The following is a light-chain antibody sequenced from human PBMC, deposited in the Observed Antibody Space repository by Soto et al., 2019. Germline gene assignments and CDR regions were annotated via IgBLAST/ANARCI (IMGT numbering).Light chain of an antibody. J-gene: IGKJ2*01. CDR1: QRVSSSY. CDR2: GAS. Sequence: PGERATLSCRASQRVSSSYLAWYQQKPGQAPRLLIYGASSRATGIPDRFSGSGSGTDFTLTISRLEPEDFAVYYCQQYGSSPYTFGQGTKLEIK. CDR3: QQYGSSPYT. V-gene: IGKV3-20*01.